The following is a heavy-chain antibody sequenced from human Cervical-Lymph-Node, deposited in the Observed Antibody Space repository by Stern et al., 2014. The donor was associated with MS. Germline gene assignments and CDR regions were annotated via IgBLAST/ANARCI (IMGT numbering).Heavy chain of an antibody. J-gene: IGHJ4*02. Sequence: VQLAESGGGLVLPGRSLRLSCAASGFTFSTYAMHWVRQAPGKGLEWLSVIRYDGSNKYYADSVKGRFTISRDNSKNTLYLQMNSLRAEDTSVYYCARDIGGQLLDRYYFDYWGQGTLVTVSS. V-gene: IGHV3-30-3*01. CDR1: GFTFSTYA. CDR2: IRYDGSNK. CDR3: ARDIGGQLLDRYYFDY. D-gene: IGHD3-16*01.